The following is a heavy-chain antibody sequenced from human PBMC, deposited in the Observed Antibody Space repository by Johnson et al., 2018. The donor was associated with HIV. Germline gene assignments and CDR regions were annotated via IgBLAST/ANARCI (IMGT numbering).Heavy chain of an antibody. J-gene: IGHJ3*02. D-gene: IGHD3-22*01. CDR2: IYSGGST. CDR3: AKGVSDSSGYYYGEDAFDI. V-gene: IGHV3-NL1*01. Sequence: QMQLVESGGGVVRPGGSLRLSCAASGFTFDDYGMNWVRQGPGKGLEWVSVIYSGGSTYYADSVKGRFTISRDNSKNTLYLKMNSLRAEDTAVYYCAKGVSDSSGYYYGEDAFDIWGQGTMVIVSS. CDR1: GFTFDDYG.